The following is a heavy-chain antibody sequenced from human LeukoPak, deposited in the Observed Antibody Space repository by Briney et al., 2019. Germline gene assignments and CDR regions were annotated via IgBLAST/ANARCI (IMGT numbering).Heavy chain of an antibody. V-gene: IGHV3-48*03. Sequence: GNLRLYCAASGFTCSTYEMNWLRPAPGKGLEWVSYISTSGRTIYYEDSVKGRFTISRDNAKNSLYLQMNSLRAEDTAVYYCARGTGYCLDPWGQGTLVTVSS. D-gene: IGHD2-2*03. J-gene: IGHJ5*02. CDR1: GFTCSTYE. CDR2: ISTSGRTI. CDR3: ARGTGYCLDP.